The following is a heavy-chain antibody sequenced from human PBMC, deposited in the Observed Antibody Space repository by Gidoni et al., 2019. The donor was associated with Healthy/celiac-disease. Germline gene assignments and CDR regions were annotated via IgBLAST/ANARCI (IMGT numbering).Heavy chain of an antibody. CDR3: ARAAGVYCSSTSCYPAY. CDR2: IIPIFGTA. D-gene: IGHD2-2*01. CDR1: GGTFSSYS. J-gene: IGHJ4*02. V-gene: IGHV1-69*01. Sequence: QVQLVQSGAEVKKPGSSVKVSCKASGGTFSSYSISWVRQAPGQGLEWMGGIIPIFGTANYAQKFQGRVTITADESTSTAYMELSSLRSEDTAVYYCARAAGVYCSSTSCYPAYWGQGTLVTVSS.